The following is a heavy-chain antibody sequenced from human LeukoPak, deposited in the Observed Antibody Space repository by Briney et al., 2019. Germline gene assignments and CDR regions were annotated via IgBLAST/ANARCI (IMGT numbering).Heavy chain of an antibody. CDR1: GGTFSSYA. D-gene: IGHD2-15*01. Sequence: SSVKVSCKASGGTFSSYAISWARQAPGQGLEWMGGIIPIFGTANYAQKFQGRVTITADKSTSTAYMELSSLRSEDTAVYYCARDGGYCSGGSCYSYAFDIWGQGTMDTVSS. CDR3: ARDGGYCSGGSCYSYAFDI. J-gene: IGHJ3*02. CDR2: IIPIFGTA. V-gene: IGHV1-69*06.